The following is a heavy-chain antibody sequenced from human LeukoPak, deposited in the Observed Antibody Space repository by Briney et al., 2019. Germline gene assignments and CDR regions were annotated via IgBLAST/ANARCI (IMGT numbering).Heavy chain of an antibody. CDR1: GGSISSYY. D-gene: IGHD2-2*01. J-gene: IGHJ6*02. CDR3: ARVPIVVVPAAMEIYYYYYYGMDV. V-gene: IGHV4-59*01. CDR2: IYYSGST. Sequence: SETLSLTCTVSGGSISSYYWSWIRQPPGKGLERIGYIYYSGSTNYNPSLKSRVTISVDTSKNQLSLKLSSVTAADTAVYYCARVPIVVVPAAMEIYYYYYYGMDVWGQGTTVTVSS.